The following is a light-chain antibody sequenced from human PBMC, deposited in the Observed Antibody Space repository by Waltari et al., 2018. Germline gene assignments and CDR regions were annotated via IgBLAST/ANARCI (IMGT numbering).Light chain of an antibody. CDR2: AAF. CDR3: QQSYSLYT. J-gene: IGKJ2*01. V-gene: IGKV1-39*01. Sequence: IRMTQSPSSFSASTGDRVTITCRASQSISSYLNWYQQKPGKAPKILIYAAFSLQSGVPSRFSGSGSGTDFTLTISSLQTEDFATYYCQQSYSLYTFGQGTKLEIK. CDR1: QSISSY.